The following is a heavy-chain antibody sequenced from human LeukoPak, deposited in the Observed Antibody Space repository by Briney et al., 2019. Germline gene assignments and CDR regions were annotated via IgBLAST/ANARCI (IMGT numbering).Heavy chain of an antibody. V-gene: IGHV1-2*02. D-gene: IGHD6-13*01. CDR1: GYTFTGYY. Sequence: ASVKVSCKASGYTFTGYYMHWVRQAPGQGLEWMVWINPNSGGTNYAQKFQGRVTMTRDTSISTAYMELSRLRSDDTAVYYCARLRGIAAAGGWFDPWGQGTLVTVSS. CDR3: ARLRGIAAAGGWFDP. J-gene: IGHJ5*02. CDR2: INPNSGGT.